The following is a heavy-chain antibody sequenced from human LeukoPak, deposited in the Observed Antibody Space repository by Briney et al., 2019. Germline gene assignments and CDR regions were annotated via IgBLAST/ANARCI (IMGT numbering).Heavy chain of an antibody. Sequence: GGSLRLSCAASGFTFSSYGMSWVRQAPGKGLEWVSAIGGRDGSTYYADSVKGRFTISRDDSKNTLYVQMNSLRAEDTAVYYCAKGHYYGSGSLDYWGQGTLVTVSS. J-gene: IGHJ4*02. CDR3: AKGHYYGSGSLDY. D-gene: IGHD3-10*01. CDR2: IGGRDGST. V-gene: IGHV3-23*01. CDR1: GFTFSSYG.